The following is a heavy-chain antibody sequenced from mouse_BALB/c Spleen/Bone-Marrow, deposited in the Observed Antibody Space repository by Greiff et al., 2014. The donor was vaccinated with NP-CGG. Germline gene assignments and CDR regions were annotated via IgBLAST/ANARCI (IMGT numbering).Heavy chain of an antibody. CDR1: GYTFTDYY. Sequence: VQRVESGPELVKPGASVKISCKASGYTFTDYYINWVKQKPGQGLEWIGWIYPGSGNTKYNEKFKGKATLTVDTSSSTAYMQLSSLTSEDTAVYFCARSRGVYAMDYWGQGTSVTVSS. J-gene: IGHJ4*01. CDR2: IYPGSGNT. CDR3: ARSRGVYAMDY. V-gene: IGHV1-84*02.